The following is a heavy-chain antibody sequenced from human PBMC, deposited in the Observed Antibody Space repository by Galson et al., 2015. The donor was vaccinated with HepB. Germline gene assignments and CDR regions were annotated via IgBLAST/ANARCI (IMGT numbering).Heavy chain of an antibody. D-gene: IGHD3-10*01. J-gene: IGHJ6*02. CDR3: ARRISLVRGIITNPDYYYGMHV. CDR2: INQDGSSK. V-gene: IGHV3-7*03. CDR1: GFTFSSYW. Sequence: SLRLSCAASGFTFSSYWMNWVRQAPGKGLEWVAHINQDGSSKYYVDSVKGRFTISRDNAKDSVYLQLDSLRAEDTAVYYCARRISLVRGIITNPDYYYGMHVWGQGTTGTVAS.